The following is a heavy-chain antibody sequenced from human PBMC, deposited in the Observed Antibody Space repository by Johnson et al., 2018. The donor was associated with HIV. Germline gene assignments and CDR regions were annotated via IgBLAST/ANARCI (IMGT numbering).Heavy chain of an antibody. CDR1: GFTFSDYY. J-gene: IGHJ3*02. D-gene: IGHD4-17*01. CDR2: ISSSGSTI. CDR3: AKLVHGEPPWAFDI. V-gene: IGHV3-11*04. Sequence: QVQLVESGGGLVKPGGSLRLSCAASGFTFSDYYMSWIRQAPGKGLEWVSYISSSGSTIYYADSVKGRFTISRDNSKNTLYLQMNSLRAEDTAGYYCAKLVHGEPPWAFDIWGQGTMVTVSS.